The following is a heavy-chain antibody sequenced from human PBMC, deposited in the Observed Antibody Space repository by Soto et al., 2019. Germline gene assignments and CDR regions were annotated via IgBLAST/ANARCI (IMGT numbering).Heavy chain of an antibody. Sequence: EVLLVESGGGLVQPGGSLKLSCEASGFVFKDASIHWVRQASGKGLEWVGRIRDRAYNYATAYAASVKGRFTISRDDSNNKAYLQMASLKTEDTAIYYCTSLRRAAQDYWGQGTLVTVSS. CDR3: TSLRRAAQDY. CDR1: GFVFKDAS. V-gene: IGHV3-73*01. CDR2: IRDRAYNYAT. J-gene: IGHJ4*02.